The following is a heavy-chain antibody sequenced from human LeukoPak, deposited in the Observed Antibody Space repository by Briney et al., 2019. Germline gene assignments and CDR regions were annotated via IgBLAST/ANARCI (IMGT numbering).Heavy chain of an antibody. CDR3: ARRGSGIAVADHFDY. V-gene: IGHV5-51*01. J-gene: IGHJ4*02. Sequence: PGESLKISCKGSGYSFTSYWIGWVRQMPGKGLEWMGIIYPGDSDTRYSPSFQGQVTISADKSISTAYLQWSSLKASDTAMHYCARRGSGIAVADHFDYWGQGTLVTVSS. CDR1: GYSFTSYW. CDR2: IYPGDSDT. D-gene: IGHD6-19*01.